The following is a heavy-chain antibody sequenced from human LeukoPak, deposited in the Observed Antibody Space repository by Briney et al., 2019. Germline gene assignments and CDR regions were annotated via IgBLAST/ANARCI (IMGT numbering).Heavy chain of an antibody. Sequence: GGSLRLSCTASGNYWMHWVCQAPGKGLVWVSHINSDGSWTSYADSVKGRFTISKDNAKNTVYLQMNNLRAEDTAVYYCVSFYETYWGRGTLVTVSS. CDR2: INSDGSWT. D-gene: IGHD2-2*01. CDR3: VSFYETY. CDR1: GNYW. J-gene: IGHJ4*02. V-gene: IGHV3-74*01.